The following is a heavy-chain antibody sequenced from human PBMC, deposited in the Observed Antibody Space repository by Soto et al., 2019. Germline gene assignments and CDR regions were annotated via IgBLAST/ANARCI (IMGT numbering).Heavy chain of an antibody. CDR2: ISSDGRNQ. D-gene: IGHD1-26*01. V-gene: IGHV3-30-3*01. Sequence: PVGSLRLSCAASGFTFSNYAMHWVRQSPGKGLEWVSVISSDGRNQDYADSVKGRFTISRDNSKRTLYLQINGLRADDTAVYFCARPTSGSPPRNYYYGMDVWGHGTTVTVSS. J-gene: IGHJ6*02. CDR1: GFTFSNYA. CDR3: ARPTSGSPPRNYYYGMDV.